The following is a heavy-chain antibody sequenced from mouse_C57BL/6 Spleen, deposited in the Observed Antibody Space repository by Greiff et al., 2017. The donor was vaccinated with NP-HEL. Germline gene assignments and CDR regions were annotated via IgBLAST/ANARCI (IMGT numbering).Heavy chain of an antibody. D-gene: IGHD2-5*01. V-gene: IGHV1-64*01. CDR2: IHPNSGST. Sequence: QVQLQQPGAELVKPGASVKLSCKASGYTFTSYWMHWVKQRPGQGLEWIGMIHPNSGSTNYNEKFKSKATLTVDKSSSTAYMQLSSLTSEDSAVYYWAPYSNYLWYFDVWGTGTTVTVSS. CDR1: GYTFTSYW. CDR3: APYSNYLWYFDV. J-gene: IGHJ1*03.